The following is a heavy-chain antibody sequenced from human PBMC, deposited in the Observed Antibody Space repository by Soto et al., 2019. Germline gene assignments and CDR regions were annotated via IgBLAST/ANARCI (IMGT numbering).Heavy chain of an antibody. CDR3: TRDYYDSIGYYYYGMDV. D-gene: IGHD3-22*01. V-gene: IGHV3-49*03. Sequence: SLRLSCTASGFTFGDYAMSWFRQAPGKGLEWVGFIRSKAYGGTTEYAASVKGRFTISRDDSKSIAYLQMNSLKTEDTAVYYCTRDYYDSIGYYYYGMDVWGQGTTVTVSS. CDR1: GFTFGDYA. CDR2: IRSKAYGGTT. J-gene: IGHJ6*02.